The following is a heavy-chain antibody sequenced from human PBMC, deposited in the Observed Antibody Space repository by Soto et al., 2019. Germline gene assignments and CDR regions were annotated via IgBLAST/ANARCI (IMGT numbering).Heavy chain of an antibody. CDR3: ARDGGRHSGGIDY. Sequence: QVQLVQSGAEVKKPGSSVKVSCKASGGTFSSYSINWVRQAPGQGLEWMGEIIPIFGTANYAQKFQGRVTIPADESTSTAYMELSSLRSEDTAGYYCARDGGRHSGGIDYWGQGTLVTVSS. J-gene: IGHJ4*02. CDR2: IIPIFGTA. D-gene: IGHD1-26*01. CDR1: GGTFSSYS. V-gene: IGHV1-69*01.